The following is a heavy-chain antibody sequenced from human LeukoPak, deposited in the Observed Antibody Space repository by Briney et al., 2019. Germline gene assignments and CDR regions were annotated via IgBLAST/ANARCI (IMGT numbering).Heavy chain of an antibody. CDR1: GGTFSSYA. V-gene: IGHV1-69*13. J-gene: IGHJ5*02. CDR3: ATRGSGSYKLRVYGWFDP. CDR2: IIPIFGTA. D-gene: IGHD1-26*01. Sequence: ASVKVSCKASGGTFSSYAISWVRQAPGQGLEWMGGIIPIFGTANYAQKFQGRVTITADESTSTAYMELSSLRSEDTAVYYCATRGSGSYKLRVYGWFDPWGQGTLVTVSS.